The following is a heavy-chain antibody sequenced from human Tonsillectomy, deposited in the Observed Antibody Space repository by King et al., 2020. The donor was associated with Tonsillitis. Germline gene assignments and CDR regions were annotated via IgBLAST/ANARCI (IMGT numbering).Heavy chain of an antibody. J-gene: IGHJ1*01. CDR2: IRGDGRVT. CDR1: EFTFSSFW. CDR3: ARERAAATALDF. V-gene: IGHV3-74*03. Sequence: VQLVVSGGGLVQPGGSLRLSCEVTEFTFSSFWMHWVRQAPGKGLEWVSRIRGDGRVTKYADSVMGRFTTSRDNVKNTLYLEMNDLRAEDTGVYFCARERAAATALDFWGQGTLVTVSS. D-gene: IGHD6-13*01.